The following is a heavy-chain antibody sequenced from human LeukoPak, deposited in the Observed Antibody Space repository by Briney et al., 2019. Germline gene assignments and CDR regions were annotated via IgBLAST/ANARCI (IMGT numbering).Heavy chain of an antibody. CDR2: FSGSGGTT. J-gene: IGHJ6*03. CDR3: ANGNRCTSPNCLGYYYFYMDV. V-gene: IGHV3-23*01. CDR1: GFTFSSYA. Sequence: GGSLRLSCAASGFTFSSYAMNWVRQAPGRGLEWVSGFSGSGGTTYYADSVKGRFTTSRDNSKNTLYLQMNSLRAEDTAVYYCANGNRCTSPNCLGYYYFYMDVWGKGTTVTVSS. D-gene: IGHD2-8*01.